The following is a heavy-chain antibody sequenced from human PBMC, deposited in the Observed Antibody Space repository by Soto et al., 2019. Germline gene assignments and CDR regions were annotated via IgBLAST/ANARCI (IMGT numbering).Heavy chain of an antibody. CDR3: AKDIVLMVYAPRAFYGMDV. J-gene: IGHJ6*02. CDR1: GFTFDDYA. D-gene: IGHD2-8*01. Sequence: GGSLRLSCAASGFTFDDYAMHWVRQAPGKGLEWVSGISWNSGSIGYADSVKGRFTISRDNAKNSLYLQMNSLRAEDTALYYCAKDIVLMVYAPRAFYGMDVWGQGTTVTVSS. CDR2: ISWNSGSI. V-gene: IGHV3-9*01.